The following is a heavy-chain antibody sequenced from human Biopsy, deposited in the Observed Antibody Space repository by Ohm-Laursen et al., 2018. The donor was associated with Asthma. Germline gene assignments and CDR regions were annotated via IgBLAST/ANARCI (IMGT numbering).Heavy chain of an antibody. D-gene: IGHD4-23*01. Sequence: SLRLSCSATGFVFSQSGMHWVRQAPGKGLEWVALISSDGHNKYYKDSVKGRFTISRDNSKLRLYLEINSLRVEDSAVYYCARKSGQDSGGTGAFDRWGQGIMVAVSS. J-gene: IGHJ3*02. CDR1: GFVFSQSG. V-gene: IGHV3-30*03. CDR2: ISSDGHNK. CDR3: ARKSGQDSGGTGAFDR.